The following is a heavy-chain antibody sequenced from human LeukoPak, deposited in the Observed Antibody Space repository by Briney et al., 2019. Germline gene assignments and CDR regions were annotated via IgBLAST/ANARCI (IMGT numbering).Heavy chain of an antibody. J-gene: IGHJ4*02. CDR1: GFTFSSYG. Sequence: GGSLRLSCAASGFTFSSYGISWVRQAPGKGLEWVSAISPSHGSTYYADSVKGRFTISRDNSKNTLYLQMNSLRAEDTAVYYCAKHAEMATVAVFDDYWGQGTLVTVSS. V-gene: IGHV3-23*01. CDR3: AKHAEMATVAVFDDY. CDR2: ISPSHGST. D-gene: IGHD5-24*01.